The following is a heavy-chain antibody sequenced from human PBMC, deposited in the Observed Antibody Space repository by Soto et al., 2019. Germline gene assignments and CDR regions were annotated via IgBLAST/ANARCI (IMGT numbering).Heavy chain of an antibody. V-gene: IGHV4-34*01. J-gene: IGHJ5*02. CDR2: INHSGST. CDR1: GGSFSGYY. D-gene: IGHD6-19*01. Sequence: SETLSLTCAVYGGSFSGYYWSWIRQPPGKGLEWIGEINHSGSTNYNPSLKSRVTISVDTSKNPFSLKLSSVTAADTAVYYCARGSSSSAVAGLGNWFDPWGQGTLVT. CDR3: ARGSSSSAVAGLGNWFDP.